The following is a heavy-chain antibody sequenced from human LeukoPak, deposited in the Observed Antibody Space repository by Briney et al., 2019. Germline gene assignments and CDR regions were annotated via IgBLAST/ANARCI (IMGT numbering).Heavy chain of an antibody. J-gene: IGHJ2*01. Sequence: PGGSLRLSCATSGFPFRAYDMHWVRQAPGKGLEWVSAFGSAGDTYYPGAVKGRFTISRDYAKNSSYLQMNSPRAGDTAVYYCVRGALPGDNWYFDLWGRGTLVTVSS. V-gene: IGHV3-13*01. CDR2: FGSAGDT. CDR1: GFPFRAYD. CDR3: VRGALPGDNWYFDL.